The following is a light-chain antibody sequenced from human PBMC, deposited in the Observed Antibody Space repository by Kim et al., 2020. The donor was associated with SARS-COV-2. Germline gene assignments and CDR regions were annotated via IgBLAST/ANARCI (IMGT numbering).Light chain of an antibody. Sequence: QSALTQPPSASGSPGQSVTISCTGTSSDVGGYNYVPWYQQHPGKAPKLMIYEVSTRPSGVPDRFSGSKSGNTASLPVSGLQAEDEADYYCSSYARSNWGFGGRAQLTLL. CDR2: EVS. CDR1: SSDVGGYNY. V-gene: IGLV2-8*01. CDR3: SSYARSNWG. J-gene: IGLJ3*02.